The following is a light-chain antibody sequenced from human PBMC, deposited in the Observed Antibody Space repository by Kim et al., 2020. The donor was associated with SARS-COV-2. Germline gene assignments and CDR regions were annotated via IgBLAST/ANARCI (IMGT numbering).Light chain of an antibody. CDR2: NVT. Sequence: GQSITISCSGTSRDVGGHEHVSWFQQNAGKAPKLIIYNVTRRPSGVSSRFSGSKSDNTASLAISGLQADDEADYYCISYTTSGTWVFGGGTQLTVL. V-gene: IGLV2-14*04. J-gene: IGLJ3*02. CDR3: ISYTTSGTWV. CDR1: SRDVGGHEH.